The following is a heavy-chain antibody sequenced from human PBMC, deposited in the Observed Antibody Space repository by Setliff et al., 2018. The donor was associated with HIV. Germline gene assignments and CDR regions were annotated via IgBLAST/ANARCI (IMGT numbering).Heavy chain of an antibody. CDR2: INPAGNPT. D-gene: IGHD4-4*01. CDR1: GYTFTSDY. V-gene: IGHV1-46*01. J-gene: IGHJ5*02. Sequence: ASVKVSCKASGYTFTSDYIHWVRQAPGQGLEWMGIINPAGNPTSYAKKFQGRLTMTRDTSTNTVYMELSSLRSEDTAVYYCAKDIPGPASNSGRIKNWFDPWGEETLVTVSS. CDR3: AKDIPGPASNSGRIKNWFDP.